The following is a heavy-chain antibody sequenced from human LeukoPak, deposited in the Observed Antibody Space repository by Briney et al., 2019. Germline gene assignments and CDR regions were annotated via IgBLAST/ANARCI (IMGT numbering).Heavy chain of an antibody. CDR3: AKDRFQIYGSGSYYSTPFDY. Sequence: PGGSLRLSCAASGFTFSSYAMHWVRQAPGKGLEWVAVISYDGSNKYYADSVKGRFTISRDNSKNTLYLQMNSLRAEDTAVYYCAKDRFQIYGSGSYYSTPFDYWGQGTLVTVSS. J-gene: IGHJ4*02. CDR1: GFTFSSYA. V-gene: IGHV3-30-3*01. D-gene: IGHD3-10*01. CDR2: ISYDGSNK.